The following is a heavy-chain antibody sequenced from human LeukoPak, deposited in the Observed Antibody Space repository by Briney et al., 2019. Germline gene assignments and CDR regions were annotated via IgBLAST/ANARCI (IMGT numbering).Heavy chain of an antibody. D-gene: IGHD3-10*01. V-gene: IGHV3-15*01. CDR2: IKSKTDGGTT. J-gene: IGHJ4*02. Sequence: GGSLRLSCAASGFTFSSYWMSWVRQAPGKGLEWVGRIKSKTDGGTTDYAAPVKGRFTISRDDSKNTLYLQMNSLKTEDTAVYYCTTDFYGSSQGSFDYWGQGTLVTVSS. CDR3: TTDFYGSSQGSFDY. CDR1: GFTFSSYW.